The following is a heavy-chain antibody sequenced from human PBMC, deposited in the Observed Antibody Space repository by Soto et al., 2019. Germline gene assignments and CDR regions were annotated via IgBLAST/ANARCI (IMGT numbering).Heavy chain of an antibody. Sequence: GGSLRLSCVASGFTFRSFGMHWIRQAPGKGLEWVALISYDGTNKYYADSVRGRFTISRDNSKNTLYLEMNTLRVEDTAVYYCAKVLPATGIEGGGDAFDIWGQGTMVTVS. J-gene: IGHJ3*02. CDR1: GFTFRSFG. CDR2: ISYDGTNK. D-gene: IGHD1-26*01. V-gene: IGHV3-30*18. CDR3: AKVLPATGIEGGGDAFDI.